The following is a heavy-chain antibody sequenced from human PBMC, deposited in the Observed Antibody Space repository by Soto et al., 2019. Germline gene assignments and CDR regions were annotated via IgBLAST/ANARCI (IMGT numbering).Heavy chain of an antibody. Sequence: GGSLRLSCAASGFTFDDYAMHWVRQAPGKGLEWVSGISWNSGSIGYADSVKGRFTISRDNAKNSLYLQMNSLRAEDTALYYCAKDLKGGYYGSGSLDYWGQGTLVTVSS. J-gene: IGHJ4*02. CDR1: GFTFDDYA. V-gene: IGHV3-9*01. D-gene: IGHD3-10*01. CDR2: ISWNSGSI. CDR3: AKDLKGGYYGSGSLDY.